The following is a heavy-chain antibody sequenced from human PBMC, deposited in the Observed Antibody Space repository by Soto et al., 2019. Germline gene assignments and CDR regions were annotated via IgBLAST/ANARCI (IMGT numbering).Heavy chain of an antibody. Sequence: PSETLSLTCSVSGASIAGGSYYWSWVRQPPGKCLEWIGYIPSRGRPFYNPSLTSRGTISADSSKNQLSLPLTSVTAADPAVYYCVRDQYSGYDFALWGQGNLVT. CDR1: GASIAGGSYY. D-gene: IGHD5-12*01. CDR2: IPSRGRP. CDR3: VRDQYSGYDFAL. V-gene: IGHV4-30-4*01. J-gene: IGHJ4*02.